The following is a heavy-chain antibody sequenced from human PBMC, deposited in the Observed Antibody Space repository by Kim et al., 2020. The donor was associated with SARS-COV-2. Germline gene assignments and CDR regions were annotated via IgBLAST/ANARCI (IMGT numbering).Heavy chain of an antibody. CDR2: IFYTGST. Sequence: SETLSLTCTVSGDSISTYYWSWIRQPPGKGLEWIGYIFYTGSTNYNPSLKNRVTISVDTSKNQFSLKLSSVTAADTAVYYCARGPAAGTYFDFWGQGTLVTVSS. V-gene: IGHV4-59*08. CDR3: ARGPAAGTYFDF. D-gene: IGHD6-13*01. CDR1: GDSISTYY. J-gene: IGHJ4*02.